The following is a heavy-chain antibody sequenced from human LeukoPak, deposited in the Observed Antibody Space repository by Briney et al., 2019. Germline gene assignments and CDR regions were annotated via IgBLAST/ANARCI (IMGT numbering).Heavy chain of an antibody. Sequence: SETLSLTCTVSGGSISSSSYYWGWIRQPPGKGLEWIGEINHSGSTNYNPSLKSRVTISVDTSKNQFSLKLSSVTAADTAVYYCARGLLVPAATRYWYFDLWGRGTLVTVSS. V-gene: IGHV4-39*07. D-gene: IGHD2-2*01. CDR1: GGSISSSSYY. CDR2: INHSGST. J-gene: IGHJ2*01. CDR3: ARGLLVPAATRYWYFDL.